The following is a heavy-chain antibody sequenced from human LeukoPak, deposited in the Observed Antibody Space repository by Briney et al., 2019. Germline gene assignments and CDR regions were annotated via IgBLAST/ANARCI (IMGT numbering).Heavy chain of an antibody. J-gene: IGHJ5*02. CDR2: IYYSGST. CDR1: GGSISSSSYN. CDR3: ARARKVAAGTDQSWFDP. Sequence: PSETLSLTCTVSGGSISSSSYNWGWIRQPPGKGLEWIGSIYYSGSTYYNPSLKSRVTISVDTSKNQFSLKLSSVTAADTAVYYCARARKVAAGTDQSWFDPWGQGTLVTVSS. D-gene: IGHD6-13*01. V-gene: IGHV4-39*07.